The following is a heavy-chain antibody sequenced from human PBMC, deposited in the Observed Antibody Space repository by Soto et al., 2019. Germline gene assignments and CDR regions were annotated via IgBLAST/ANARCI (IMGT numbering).Heavy chain of an antibody. CDR2: INPNSGNT. V-gene: IGHV1-2*04. D-gene: IGHD6-6*01. J-gene: IGHJ6*03. CDR1: GYTFTGYY. Sequence: ASVKVSCKASGYTFTGYYMHWVRQAPGQGLEWMGWINPNSGNTNYAQKSQGWVTMTRDTSISTAYMELSRLRSEDTAVYYCARVRQLVGYFYYYMDVSGKGTTVTVSS. CDR3: ARVRQLVGYFYYYMDV.